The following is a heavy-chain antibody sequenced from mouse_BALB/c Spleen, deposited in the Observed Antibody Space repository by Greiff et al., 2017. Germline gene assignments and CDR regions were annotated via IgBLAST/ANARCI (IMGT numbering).Heavy chain of an antibody. J-gene: IGHJ2*01. Sequence: VKLQESGAELARPGASVKMSCKASGYTFTSYTMHWVKQRPGQGLEWIGYINPSSGYTNYNQKFKDKATLTADKSSSTAYMQLSSLTSEDSAVYYCARSLTGYVDYWGQGTTLTVSS. CDR1: GYTFTSYT. CDR2: INPSSGYT. V-gene: IGHV1-4*01. CDR3: ARSLTGYVDY. D-gene: IGHD4-1*01.